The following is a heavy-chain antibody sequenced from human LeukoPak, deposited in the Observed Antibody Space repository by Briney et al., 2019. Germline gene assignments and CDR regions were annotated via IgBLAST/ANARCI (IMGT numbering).Heavy chain of an antibody. Sequence: ASAKVSCKASGYTLTAHYIQWVRQAPGQGLEWMGWIDPNSGATNYAQKFQGRVTMTRDTSISTAFMELSGLRSDDTAIYYCARDKGSSGSYYNIGDYWGQGTPVTVSS. CDR2: IDPNSGAT. D-gene: IGHD3-10*01. CDR3: ARDKGSSGSYYNIGDY. CDR1: GYTLTAHY. V-gene: IGHV1-2*02. J-gene: IGHJ4*02.